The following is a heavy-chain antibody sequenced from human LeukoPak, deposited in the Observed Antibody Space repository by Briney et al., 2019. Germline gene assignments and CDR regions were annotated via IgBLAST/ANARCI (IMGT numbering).Heavy chain of an antibody. CDR1: GFTFSSYA. D-gene: IGHD5-24*01. Sequence: GGSLRLSCAASGFTFSSYAMSWVRHAPGKGLEWVSGISGSGSNIYHLDSVKGRFTISRDNSRNTLYLQMISLRGDDTALYYCARRRDGSNSGAFDIWGQGTMVTVFS. CDR2: ISGSGSNI. CDR3: ARRRDGSNSGAFDI. J-gene: IGHJ3*02. V-gene: IGHV3-23*01.